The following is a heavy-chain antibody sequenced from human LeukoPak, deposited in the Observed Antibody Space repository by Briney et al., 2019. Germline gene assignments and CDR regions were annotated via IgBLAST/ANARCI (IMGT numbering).Heavy chain of an antibody. D-gene: IGHD5-12*01. CDR3: ARVVATGAMGLLHYYMDV. V-gene: IGHV3-21*01. CDR2: ISSSSSYI. CDR1: GFTFSSYS. Sequence: GGSLRLSCAVSGFTFSSYSMNWVRQAPGKGLEWVSSISSSSSYIYYADSVKGRFTISRDNAKNSLYLQMNSLRAEDTAVYYCARVVATGAMGLLHYYMDVWGKGTTVTVSS. J-gene: IGHJ6*03.